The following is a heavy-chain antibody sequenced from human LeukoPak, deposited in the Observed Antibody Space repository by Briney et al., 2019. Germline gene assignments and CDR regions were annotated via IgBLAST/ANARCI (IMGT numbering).Heavy chain of an antibody. V-gene: IGHV4-61*02. CDR3: ARDHGGYCSGGSCYNWFDP. CDR2: IYTSGST. Sequence: PSETLSLTCTVSGGSISSGSYYWSWIRQPAGKGLEWIERIYTSGSTNYNPSLKSRVIISVDTSKNQFSLKLSSVTAADTAVYYCARDHGGYCSGGSCYNWFDPWGQGTLVTVSS. CDR1: GGSISSGSYY. J-gene: IGHJ5*02. D-gene: IGHD2-15*01.